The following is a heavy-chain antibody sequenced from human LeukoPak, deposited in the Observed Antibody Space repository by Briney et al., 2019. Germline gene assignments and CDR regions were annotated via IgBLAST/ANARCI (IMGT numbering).Heavy chain of an antibody. Sequence: GGSLRLSCAASGFTFTNYWMQWVRQAPGKGLVWVSGINSDGSTTTYADSVKGRITISRDNAKSILYLQMNSLRAGDTAVYYCAKDYAAGRPYYFDSWGQGTLVTVSS. CDR1: GFTFTNYW. CDR2: INSDGSTT. D-gene: IGHD6-13*01. J-gene: IGHJ4*02. V-gene: IGHV3-74*01. CDR3: AKDYAAGRPYYFDS.